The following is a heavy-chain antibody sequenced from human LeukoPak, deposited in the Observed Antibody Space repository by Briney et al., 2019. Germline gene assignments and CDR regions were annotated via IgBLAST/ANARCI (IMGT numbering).Heavy chain of an antibody. D-gene: IGHD3-22*01. CDR2: ISGSGGST. CDR1: GFTFSIYA. J-gene: IGHJ4*02. Sequence: GGSLRLSCAASGFTFSIYAMSWVRQAPGKGLEWVSAISGSGGSTYYADSVKGRFTISRDNSKNTLYLQMNSLRVEDTAVYYCAKDHYDSSGPTGGYWDQGILVTVSS. V-gene: IGHV3-23*01. CDR3: AKDHYDSSGPTGGY.